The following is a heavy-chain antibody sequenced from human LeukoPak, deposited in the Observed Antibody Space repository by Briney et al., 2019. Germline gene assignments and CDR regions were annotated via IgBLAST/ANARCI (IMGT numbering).Heavy chain of an antibody. J-gene: IGHJ5*02. CDR3: ARVFTLDIVVVPAAMEIGWFDP. V-gene: IGHV1-18*01. CDR2: ISAYNGNT. D-gene: IGHD2-2*03. Sequence: ASVNVSYKASGYTFTSYGISWVRQAPGQGLEWMGWISAYNGNTNYAQKLQGRVTMTTDTSTSTAYMELRSLRSDDTAVYYCARVFTLDIVVVPAAMEIGWFDPWGQGTLVTVSS. CDR1: GYTFTSYG.